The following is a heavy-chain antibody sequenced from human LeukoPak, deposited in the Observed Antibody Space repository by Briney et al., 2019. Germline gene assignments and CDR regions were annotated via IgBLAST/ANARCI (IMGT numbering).Heavy chain of an antibody. V-gene: IGHV3-53*01. D-gene: IGHD6-13*01. J-gene: IGHJ4*02. CDR1: GFTVSSNY. Sequence: PGGSLRLSCAASGFTVSSNYMSWVRQAPGKGLEWVSLIYSGGVTYYADSVKGRFIISRDNSKNTLFLQMNSLRADDTAVYYCAKGRGSWPCYFDYWGQGTLVTVSS. CDR3: AKGRGSWPCYFDY. CDR2: IYSGGVT.